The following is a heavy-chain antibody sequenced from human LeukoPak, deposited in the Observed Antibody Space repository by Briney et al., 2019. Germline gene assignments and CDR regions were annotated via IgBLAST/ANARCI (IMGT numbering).Heavy chain of an antibody. V-gene: IGHV3-23*01. Sequence: GGSLRLSCGASGFTFSANALSWVRQAPGKGLEWVSTIYDGGSNTNYADSVKGRFPISRDNAKNSLYLQMNSLRAEDTAVYYCACIAAAGTVDYWGQGTLVTVSS. D-gene: IGHD6-13*01. CDR1: GFTFSANA. CDR3: ACIAAAGTVDY. J-gene: IGHJ4*02. CDR2: IYDGGSNT.